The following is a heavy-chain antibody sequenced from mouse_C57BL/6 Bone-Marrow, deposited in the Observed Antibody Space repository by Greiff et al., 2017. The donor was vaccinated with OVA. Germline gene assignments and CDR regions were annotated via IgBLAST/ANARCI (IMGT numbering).Heavy chain of an antibody. Sequence: EVKVVESGGGLVQPGGSLSLSCAASGFTFTDYYMSWVRQPPGKALEWLGFIRNKANGYTTEYSASVKGRFTISRDNSQSILYLQMNALRAEDSATYYCARYLYYGSSEGKPSYAMDYWGQGTSVTVSS. V-gene: IGHV7-3*01. CDR1: GFTFTDYY. CDR3: ARYLYYGSSEGKPSYAMDY. J-gene: IGHJ4*01. CDR2: IRNKANGYTT. D-gene: IGHD1-1*01.